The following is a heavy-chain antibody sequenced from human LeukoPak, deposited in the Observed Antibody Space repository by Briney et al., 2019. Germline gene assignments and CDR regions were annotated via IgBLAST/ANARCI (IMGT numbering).Heavy chain of an antibody. D-gene: IGHD6-19*01. CDR1: GGSISSYY. Sequence: SETLSLTCTVSGGSISSYYWSWIRQPPGKGLEWIGYIYYSGSTNYNPSLKSRVTISVDTSKNQFSLKLSSVTAADTAVYYCASGEIAVAAFDYWGQGTLVTVSS. V-gene: IGHV4-59*01. CDR2: IYYSGST. CDR3: ASGEIAVAAFDY. J-gene: IGHJ4*02.